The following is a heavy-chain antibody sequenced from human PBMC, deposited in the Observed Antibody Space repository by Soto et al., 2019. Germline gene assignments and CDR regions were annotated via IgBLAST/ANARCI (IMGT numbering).Heavy chain of an antibody. J-gene: IGHJ4*02. V-gene: IGHV4-4*02. CDR3: ASLLWQWLPHGYFDY. CDR1: GGSISSSNW. CDR2: IYHSGST. D-gene: IGHD6-19*01. Sequence: QVQLQESGPGLVKPSGTLSLTCAVSGGSISSSNWWSWVRQPPGKGLEWIGEIYHSGSTNYNPSLKSRVNISVDKSKNQFFLKLSSVTAADTAVYYCASLLWQWLPHGYFDYWGQGTLVTVSS.